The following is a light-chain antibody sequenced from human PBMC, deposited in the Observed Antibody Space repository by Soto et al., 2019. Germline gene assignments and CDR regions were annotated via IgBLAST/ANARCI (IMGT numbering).Light chain of an antibody. J-gene: IGKJ2*01. Sequence: EIVMTQSPATLSVSPGERATVSCRASQSVSSNLAWYQQKPGQAPRLLIYGASIWATGIPARFSGSGSGTEFTLTICSLQSEDFAVYYCQQYNNWPRTFGQGTKLEIK. CDR3: QQYNNWPRT. V-gene: IGKV3-15*01. CDR2: GAS. CDR1: QSVSSN.